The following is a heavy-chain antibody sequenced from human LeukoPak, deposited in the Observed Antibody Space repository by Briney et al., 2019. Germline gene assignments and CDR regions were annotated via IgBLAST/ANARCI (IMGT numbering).Heavy chain of an antibody. V-gene: IGHV4-34*01. Sequence: SETLSLTCAVCGGSFSGYYWSWIRQPPGKGLEWIGEINHSGSTNYNPSLKSRVTISVDTSKNQFSLKLSSVTAADTAVYYCARLKRPNRGSYIYYYYMDVWGKGTTVTVSS. CDR2: INHSGST. CDR1: GGSFSGYY. J-gene: IGHJ6*03. D-gene: IGHD1-26*01. CDR3: ARLKRPNRGSYIYYYYMDV.